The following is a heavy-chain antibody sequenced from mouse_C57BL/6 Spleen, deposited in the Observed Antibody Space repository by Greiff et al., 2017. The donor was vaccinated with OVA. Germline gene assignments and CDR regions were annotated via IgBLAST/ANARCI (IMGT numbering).Heavy chain of an antibody. J-gene: IGHJ2*01. Sequence: QVQLQQSGPGLVAPSQSLSITCTVSGFSLTSYAISWVRQPPGKGLEWLGVIWTGGGTNYNSALKSRLSISKDNSKSQVFLKMNSLQTDDTARYYCARNRHYDGSPYYFDYWGQGTTLTVSS. CDR1: GFSLTSYA. CDR2: IWTGGGT. V-gene: IGHV2-9-1*01. CDR3: ARNRHYDGSPYYFDY. D-gene: IGHD1-1*01.